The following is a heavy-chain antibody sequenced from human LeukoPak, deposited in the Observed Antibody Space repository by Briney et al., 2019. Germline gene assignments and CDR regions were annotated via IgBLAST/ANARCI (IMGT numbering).Heavy chain of an antibody. J-gene: IGHJ4*02. D-gene: IGHD6-6*01. CDR1: GYTFTSYG. V-gene: IGHV1-18*01. CDR3: ARDSTSYDY. CDR2: ISAYNGNT. Sequence: SVYLSCKASGYTFTSYGISCVRQAPGQGLEWMGWISAYNGNTNYAHKLQGRVIMTTDTSTSTAYMELRSLRSDDTAVYYCARDSTSYDYWGQGTLVPVSS.